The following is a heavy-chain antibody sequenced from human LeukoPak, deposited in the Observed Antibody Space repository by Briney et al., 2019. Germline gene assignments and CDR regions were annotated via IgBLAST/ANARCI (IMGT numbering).Heavy chain of an antibody. CDR3: ARTRRHYYGSGKNMTPWPAGLDV. Sequence: KSSETLSLSCTYSGSSCSGYECTCLRQPPRKGLEWIGYSGSTNYNPSLKSRVTISIDTSKRHFSLTLSSVTAADTAVYYCARTRRHYYGSGKNMTPWPAGLDVWGQGTTVTVS. V-gene: IGHV4-59*01. CDR1: GSSCSGYE. J-gene: IGHJ6*02. D-gene: IGHD3-10*01. CDR2: SGST.